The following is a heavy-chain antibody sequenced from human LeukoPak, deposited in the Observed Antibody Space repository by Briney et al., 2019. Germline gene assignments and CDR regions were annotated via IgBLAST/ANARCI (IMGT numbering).Heavy chain of an antibody. V-gene: IGHV1-69*04. CDR2: VVSIFGIA. D-gene: IGHD1-26*01. Sequence: GASVKVSCQASGGTFSSYAISWVRQAPGQGLEWMGRVVSIFGIANYAQKFQGRVTITADKSTSTAYMELSSLRSEDTAVYYCARDPLDTGEGSLPRAYYYYGRDVWGQGTTVTVSS. CDR1: GGTFSSYA. J-gene: IGHJ6*02. CDR3: ARDPLDTGEGSLPRAYYYYGRDV.